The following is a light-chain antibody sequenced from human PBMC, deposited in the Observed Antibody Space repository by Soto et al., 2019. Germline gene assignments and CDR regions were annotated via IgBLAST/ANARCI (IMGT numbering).Light chain of an antibody. Sequence: EIVLTQSPGTLSLSPGERATLSCRASQSVSSTFLAWYQQKPGQAPRLLIYGASSRATGIPDRFSGSGSATDFTLTISRLEPEDFAVYYCQQYGTSPPCTFGQGTKLEI. CDR3: QQYGTSPPCT. V-gene: IGKV3-20*01. CDR2: GAS. J-gene: IGKJ2*02. CDR1: QSVSSTF.